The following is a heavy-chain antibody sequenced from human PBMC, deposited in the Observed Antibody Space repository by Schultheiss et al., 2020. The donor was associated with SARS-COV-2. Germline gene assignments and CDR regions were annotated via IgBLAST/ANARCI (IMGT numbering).Heavy chain of an antibody. CDR2: INWNGGST. D-gene: IGHD3-22*01. Sequence: GGSLRLSCAASGFTFDDYGMSWVRQAPGKGLEWVSGINWNGGSTGYADSVKGRFTISRDNAKNSLYLQMNSLRAEDTAVYYCARVPTGHYYDSSGPLGYWGQGTLVTVSS. CDR3: ARVPTGHYYDSSGPLGY. CDR1: GFTFDDYG. J-gene: IGHJ4*02. V-gene: IGHV3-20*04.